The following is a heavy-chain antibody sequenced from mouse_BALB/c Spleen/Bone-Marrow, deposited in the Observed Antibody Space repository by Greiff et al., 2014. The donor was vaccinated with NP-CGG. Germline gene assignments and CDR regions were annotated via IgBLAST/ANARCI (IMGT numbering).Heavy chain of an antibody. D-gene: IGHD3-2*01. CDR1: GYAFTNYL. V-gene: IGHV1-54*01. CDR2: SNPGSGGT. J-gene: IGHJ3*01. CDR3: ARETVRGFAY. Sequence: VQLQQSGAELVRPGTSVKVSCKASGYAFTNYLIEWIKQRPGQGLEWIGVSNPGSGGTNYNGKFMGKATLTADKSSSTAYMQLSSLTSNDSAVYFCARETVRGFAYWGQGTLVTVSA.